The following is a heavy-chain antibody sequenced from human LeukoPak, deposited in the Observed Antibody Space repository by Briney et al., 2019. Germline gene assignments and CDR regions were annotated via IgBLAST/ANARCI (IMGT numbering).Heavy chain of an antibody. V-gene: IGHV4-34*01. CDR2: INHSGST. Sequence: PSETLSLTCTVSGGSITSYYWSWIRQPPGKALEWIGEINHSGSTNYNPSLKSRVTISVDTSKNQFSLKLSSVTAADTAVYYCARGSVTRFDYWGQGTLVTVSS. CDR3: ARGSVTRFDY. D-gene: IGHD4-11*01. CDR1: GGSITSYY. J-gene: IGHJ4*02.